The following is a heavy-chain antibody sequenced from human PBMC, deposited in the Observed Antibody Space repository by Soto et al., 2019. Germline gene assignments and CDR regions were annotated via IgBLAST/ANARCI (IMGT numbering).Heavy chain of an antibody. CDR3: AATVDGFAFDI. CDR1: GFTFSSYG. CDR2: IWYDGSNK. J-gene: IGHJ3*02. V-gene: IGHV3-33*01. D-gene: IGHD6-19*01. Sequence: QVQLVESGGGVVQPGRSLRLSCAASGFTFSSYGMHWVRQAPGKGLEWVAVIWYDGSNKYYADSVKGRFTISRDNSKNTLYLQMNSLRAEDTAVYYCAATVDGFAFDIWGQGTMVTVSS.